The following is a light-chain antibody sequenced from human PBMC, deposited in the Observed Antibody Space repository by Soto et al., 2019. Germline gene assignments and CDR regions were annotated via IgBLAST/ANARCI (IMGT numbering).Light chain of an antibody. J-gene: IGKJ1*01. CDR3: QQYNNWPGT. V-gene: IGKV3-15*01. CDR2: GAS. CDR1: QSISDT. Sequence: EIGMAQSPTTLSLSPGGRATLPRRASQSISDTLAWYQQKPGQAPRLLIHGASTRATGFPARFSGSGSGTDFTLTISSLQSEDSAVYYCQQYNNWPGTFGQGTKVDI.